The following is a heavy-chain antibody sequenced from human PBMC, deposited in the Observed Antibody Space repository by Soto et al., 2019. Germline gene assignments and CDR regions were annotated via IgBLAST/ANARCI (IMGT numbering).Heavy chain of an antibody. CDR3: AAQEADTYYDFWSGYFPGDY. J-gene: IGHJ4*02. CDR2: ISGSGGST. CDR1: GFTFSSYA. D-gene: IGHD3-3*01. V-gene: IGHV3-23*01. Sequence: EVQLLESGGGLVQPGGSLRLSCAASGFTFSSYAMSWVRQAPGKGLEWVSAISGSGGSTYYADSVKGRFTISRDNSKNTLYLQMNSLSAEDTAVYYCAAQEADTYYDFWSGYFPGDYCGQGTLVTVSS.